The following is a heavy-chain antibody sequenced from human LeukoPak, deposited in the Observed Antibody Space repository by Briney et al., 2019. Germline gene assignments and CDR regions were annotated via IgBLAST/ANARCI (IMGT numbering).Heavy chain of an antibody. D-gene: IGHD3-22*01. J-gene: IGHJ5*02. V-gene: IGHV4-30-4*01. CDR2: IYYGGST. Sequence: SETLSLTCTVSGGSISSGDYYWSWIRQPPGKGLEWIGYIYYGGSTYYNPSLKSRVTISVDTSKNQFSLRLSSVTAADTAVYYCAREPITMTAPNRFDPWGQGTLVTISS. CDR3: AREPITMTAPNRFDP. CDR1: GGSISSGDYY.